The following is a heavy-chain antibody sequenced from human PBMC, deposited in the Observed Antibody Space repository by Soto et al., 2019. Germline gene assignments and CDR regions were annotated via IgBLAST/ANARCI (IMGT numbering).Heavy chain of an antibody. CDR2: ST. J-gene: IGHJ4*02. CDR1: GFSLTTRGMT. V-gene: IGHV2-5*01. CDR3: TLRQDTSRGPIY. Sequence: SGPTLVNPTQTLTLTCTVSGFSLTTRGMTLGWIRQPPGKAPEWLALSTQYSPSLQSRLTFTEDTSKSQVVLTMTNMDPADTATYYCTLRQDTSRGPIYWGQGIMVTVSS. D-gene: IGHD6-13*01.